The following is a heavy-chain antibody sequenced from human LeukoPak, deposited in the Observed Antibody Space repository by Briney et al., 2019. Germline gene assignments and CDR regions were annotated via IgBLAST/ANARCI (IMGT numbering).Heavy chain of an antibody. CDR1: GFTFSSYG. J-gene: IGHJ5*02. CDR3: AKEGGRFAFGNWFDP. Sequence: GGPLRLSCAASGFTFSSYGMHWVRQAPGKGLEWVAVISYDGSNKYYADSVKGRFTISRDNSKNTLYLQMNSLRAEDTAVYYCAKEGGRFAFGNWFDPWGQGTLVTVSS. CDR2: ISYDGSNK. V-gene: IGHV3-30*18. D-gene: IGHD3-10*01.